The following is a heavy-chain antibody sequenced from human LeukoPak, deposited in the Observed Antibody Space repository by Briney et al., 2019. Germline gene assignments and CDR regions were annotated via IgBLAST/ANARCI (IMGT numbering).Heavy chain of an antibody. J-gene: IGHJ4*02. CDR3: TTDDYVWGSYRSSGC. D-gene: IGHD3-16*02. CDR2: ISYDGSNK. CDR1: GFTFSSYA. V-gene: IGHV3-30-3*01. Sequence: GGSLRLSCAASGFTFSSYAMHWVRQALGKGLEWVAVISYDGSNKYYADSVKGRFTISRDNSKNTLYLQMNSLKTEDTAVYYCTTDDYVWGSYRSSGCWGQGTLVTVSS.